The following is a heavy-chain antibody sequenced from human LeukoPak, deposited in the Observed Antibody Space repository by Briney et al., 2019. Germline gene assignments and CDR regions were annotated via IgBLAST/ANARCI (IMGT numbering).Heavy chain of an antibody. CDR3: ARAVPAATSYDYYYYMDV. D-gene: IGHD2-2*01. CDR1: GGTFSSYA. CDR2: IIPIFGTA. Sequence: SVKVSCKASGGTFSSYAISWVRQAPGQGLEWMGGIIPIFGTANYAQKFQSRVTITTDESTSTAYMELSSLRSEDTAVYYCARAVPAATSYDYYYYMDVWGKGTTVTVSS. J-gene: IGHJ6*03. V-gene: IGHV1-69*05.